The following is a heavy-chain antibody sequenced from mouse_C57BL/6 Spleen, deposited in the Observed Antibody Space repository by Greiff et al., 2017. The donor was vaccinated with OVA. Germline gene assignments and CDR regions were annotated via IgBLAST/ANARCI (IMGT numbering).Heavy chain of an antibody. CDR1: GYSITSGYY. D-gene: IGHD1-1*01. CDR3: ARDPPYYYGSSSDYWYFDV. J-gene: IGHJ1*03. Sequence: DVKLVESGPGLVKPSQSLSLTCSVTGYSITSGYYWNWIRQFPGNKLEWMGYISYDGSNNYNPSLKNRISITRDTSKNQFFLKLNSVTTEDTATYYCARDPPYYYGSSSDYWYFDVWGTGTTVTVSS. CDR2: ISYDGSN. V-gene: IGHV3-6*01.